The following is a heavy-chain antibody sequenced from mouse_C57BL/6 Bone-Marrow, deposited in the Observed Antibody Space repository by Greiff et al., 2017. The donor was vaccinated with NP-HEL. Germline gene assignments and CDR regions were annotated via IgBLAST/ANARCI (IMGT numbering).Heavy chain of an antibody. J-gene: IGHJ3*01. V-gene: IGHV8-8*01. CDR3: ARTPDYYGSSYGWFGY. CDR2: IWWDDAK. Sequence: QVTLKVSGPGILQPSQTLSLTCSFSGFSLSTFGMGVGWIRQPSGKGLEWLAHIWWDDAKYYNPALKSRLTISKDTSKNQVFLKIANVDTADTATDYCARTPDYYGSSYGWFGYWGQGTLVTVSA. CDR1: GFSLSTFGMG. D-gene: IGHD1-1*01.